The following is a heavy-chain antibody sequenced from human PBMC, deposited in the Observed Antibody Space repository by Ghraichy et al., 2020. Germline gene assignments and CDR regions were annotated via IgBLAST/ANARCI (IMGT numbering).Heavy chain of an antibody. Sequence: GGSLRLSCAASGFTFSGYSMNWVRQAPGKGLEWVSSISTTSSYIYYADSVKGRFPISRDNAKGSLYLQMNSLRAEDTAVYYCARGADYGPWGQGTLFTVSS. CDR3: ARGADYGP. D-gene: IGHD4-17*01. V-gene: IGHV3-21*01. J-gene: IGHJ5*02. CDR1: GFTFSGYS. CDR2: ISTTSSYI.